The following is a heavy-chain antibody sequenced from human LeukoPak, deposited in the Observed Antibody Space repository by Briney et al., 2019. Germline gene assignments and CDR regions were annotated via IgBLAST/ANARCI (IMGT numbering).Heavy chain of an antibody. CDR3: AKDYVPKTYYYDSSGPYFDY. D-gene: IGHD3-22*01. CDR1: RFTFSSYA. J-gene: IGHJ4*02. V-gene: IGHV3-23*01. Sequence: GGSLRLSCAASRFTFSSYAMSWVRQAPGKGLEWVSAISGSGGSTYYADSVKGRFTISRDNSKNTLYLQMNSLRAEDTAVYYCAKDYVPKTYYYDSSGPYFDYWGQGTLVTVSS. CDR2: ISGSGGST.